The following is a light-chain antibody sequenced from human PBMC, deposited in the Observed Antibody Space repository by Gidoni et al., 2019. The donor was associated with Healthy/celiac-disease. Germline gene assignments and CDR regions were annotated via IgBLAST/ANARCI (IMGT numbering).Light chain of an antibody. CDR2: AAS. V-gene: IGKV1-9*01. J-gene: IGKJ3*01. CDR3: QQLNSYPCT. Sequence: DIQLTQSPSFLSASVGDRVTITCRASQGISSYLAWYQQKPGKAPKLLIYAASTLQSGVPSRFSGSGSRTEFTLTISSLQPEDFATYYCQQLNSYPCTFGPGTKVDIK. CDR1: QGISSY.